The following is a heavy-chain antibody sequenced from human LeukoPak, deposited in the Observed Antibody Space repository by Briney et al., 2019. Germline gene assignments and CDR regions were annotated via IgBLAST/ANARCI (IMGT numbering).Heavy chain of an antibody. CDR3: ARGALDILTGYTSDY. CDR2: ISAYNGNT. Sequence: GASVKVFCKASGGTFSSYAISWVRQAPGQGLEWMGWISAYNGNTNYAQKLQGRVTMTTDTSTSTAYMELRSLRSDDTAVYYCARGALDILTGYTSDYWGQGTLVTVSS. V-gene: IGHV1-18*01. CDR1: GGTFSSYA. D-gene: IGHD3-9*01. J-gene: IGHJ4*02.